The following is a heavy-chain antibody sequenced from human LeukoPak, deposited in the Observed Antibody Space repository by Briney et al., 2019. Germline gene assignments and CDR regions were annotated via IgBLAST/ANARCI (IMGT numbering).Heavy chain of an antibody. CDR3: ASCLYCSSTSCYETGALNI. CDR1: GFTLGSYE. D-gene: IGHD2-2*01. V-gene: IGHV3-48*03. Sequence: PGGSLRLSCAASGFTLGSYEMNWVRQAPGKGLEWVSYISSSGSTIYYADSVKGRFTISRDNAKNSLYLQMNSLRAEDTAVYYCASCLYCSSTSCYETGALNIWGQGTMVTVSS. CDR2: ISSSGSTI. J-gene: IGHJ3*02.